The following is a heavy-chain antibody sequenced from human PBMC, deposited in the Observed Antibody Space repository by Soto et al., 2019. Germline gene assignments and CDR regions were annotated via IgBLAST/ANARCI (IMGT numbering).Heavy chain of an antibody. CDR2: INTDGSVT. CDR1: GFTFNNFW. CDR3: ARQTGLGATNY. Sequence: GGSLRLSCAGSGFTFNNFWMHWVRQAPGKGLVWVARINTDGSVTSHADSVKGRFTISRDNAKSTLYLQMNSPRAEDSARYYCARQTGLGATNYWGRGTLVTVSS. D-gene: IGHD1-26*01. J-gene: IGHJ4*02. V-gene: IGHV3-74*01.